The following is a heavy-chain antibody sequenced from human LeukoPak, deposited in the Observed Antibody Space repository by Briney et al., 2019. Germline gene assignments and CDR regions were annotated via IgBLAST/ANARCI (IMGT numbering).Heavy chain of an antibody. J-gene: IGHJ4*02. CDR3: AITLLWFGELSD. CDR2: INPNSGGT. V-gene: IGHV1-2*04. Sequence: EASAKVSCKASGYTFTGYYMHWVRQAPGQGLEWMGWINPNSGGTNYAQKFQGWVTMTRDTSISTAYMELSRLRSDDTAVYYCAITLLWFGELSDWGQGTLVTVSS. CDR1: GYTFTGYY. D-gene: IGHD3-10*01.